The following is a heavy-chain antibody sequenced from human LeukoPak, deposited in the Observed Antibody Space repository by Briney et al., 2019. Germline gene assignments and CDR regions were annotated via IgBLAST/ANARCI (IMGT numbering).Heavy chain of an antibody. D-gene: IGHD3-16*01. V-gene: IGHV1-69*06. CDR1: LGIFSRYA. CDR2: IIPIFGTA. J-gene: IGHJ5*02. Sequence: ASVKVSCKASLGIFSRYAISWVRQAPGQGLEWMGGIIPIFGTADYAQKFQGRVTITADKSTSTAYMELSSRRSEETAVYYCARVYDDYVWGSYISWFDPWGQGTLVTVSP. CDR3: ARVYDDYVWGSYISWFDP.